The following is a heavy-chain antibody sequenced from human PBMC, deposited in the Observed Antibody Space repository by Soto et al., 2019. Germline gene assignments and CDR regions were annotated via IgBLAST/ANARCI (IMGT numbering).Heavy chain of an antibody. D-gene: IGHD2-2*03. CDR1: GFTFSSYT. V-gene: IGHV3-30-3*01. CDR2: ILDDGSNK. CDR3: ARDTGYPTGHPLDY. Sequence: PGGSLRLSCAASGFTFSSYTMHWVRQAPGKGLEWVTLILDDGSNKYYAASMKGRFTISRDNSKNTLYLQMDSLRDEDTAVYYCARDTGYPTGHPLDYWCQGTLVGASS. J-gene: IGHJ4*02.